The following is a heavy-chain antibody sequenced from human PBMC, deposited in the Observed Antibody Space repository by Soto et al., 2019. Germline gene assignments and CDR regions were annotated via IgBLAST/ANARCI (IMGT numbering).Heavy chain of an antibody. J-gene: IGHJ4*02. CDR3: ARWTYGDYDF. CDR2: LSAGGTSA. D-gene: IGHD4-17*01. CDR1: TFSSYA. V-gene: IGHV3-23*01. Sequence: TFSSYAMSWVRQAPGKGLEWVSALSAGGTSAYYAVSVEGRFTISRDNSKNILYLQMNSLRADDTAVYYCARWTYGDYDFWGQGTLVTVSS.